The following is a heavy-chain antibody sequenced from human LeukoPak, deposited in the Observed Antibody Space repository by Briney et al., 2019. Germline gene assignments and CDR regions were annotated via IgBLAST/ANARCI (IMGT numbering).Heavy chain of an antibody. CDR2: ISGGSGSI. CDR1: GFTFSSYA. V-gene: IGHV3-23*01. CDR3: ARGPKGKYYFDY. J-gene: IGHJ4*02. Sequence: GGSLRLSCAASGFTFSSYAMGWVRQAPGSGLEWVSVISGGSGSIYYADSVKGRFTISRDSSKNTLYLQMNSLRAEDTAVYYCARGPKGKYYFDYWGQGTLVTVSS.